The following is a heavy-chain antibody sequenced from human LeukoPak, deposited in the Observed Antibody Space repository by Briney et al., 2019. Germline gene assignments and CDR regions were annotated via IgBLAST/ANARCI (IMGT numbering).Heavy chain of an antibody. CDR2: ISSSSSSYI. CDR3: ASTITMVRGVISIRDY. V-gene: IGHV3-21*01. J-gene: IGHJ4*02. CDR1: GFTFSSYS. D-gene: IGHD3-10*01. Sequence: PGGSLRLSCAASGFTFSSYSMNWVRQAPGKGLEWVSSISSSSSSYIYYADSVKGRFTISRDNAKNSLYLQMNSLRAEDTAVYYCASTITMVRGVISIRDYWGQGTLVTVSS.